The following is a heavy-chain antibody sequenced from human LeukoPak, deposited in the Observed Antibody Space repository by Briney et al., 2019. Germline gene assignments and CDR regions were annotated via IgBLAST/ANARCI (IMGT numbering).Heavy chain of an antibody. D-gene: IGHD5-24*01. CDR2: IFDSGST. J-gene: IGHJ2*01. CDR1: GASVSHHY. Sequence: PSEALSLTCTVSGASVSHHYWSWIRQPPGEGLEWMGYIFDSGSTNNNPSLKSPVAISVDTSKNHFSLSLRSVTAADPAVYYCARLNMATIRAGRYCDLWGRGSLVTVSS. V-gene: IGHV4-59*02. CDR3: ARLNMATIRAGRYCDL.